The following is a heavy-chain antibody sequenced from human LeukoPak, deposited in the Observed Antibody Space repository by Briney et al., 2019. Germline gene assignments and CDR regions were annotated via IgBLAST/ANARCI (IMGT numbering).Heavy chain of an antibody. Sequence: GGSLRLSCAASGFIVSSNYMSWVRQAPGKGLEWVSVIYSGGSTYYADSVKGRFSISRDYSKNTVYLQTNSLRADDTAVYYCARGRGYSGCVPFDYWGQGTLVTVSS. D-gene: IGHD5-12*01. CDR3: ARGRGYSGCVPFDY. CDR2: IYSGGST. CDR1: GFIVSSNY. V-gene: IGHV3-53*01. J-gene: IGHJ4*02.